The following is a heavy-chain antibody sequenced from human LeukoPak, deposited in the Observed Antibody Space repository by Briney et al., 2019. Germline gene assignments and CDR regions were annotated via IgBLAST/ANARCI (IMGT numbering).Heavy chain of an antibody. Sequence: SETLSLTCTVSGYSISGGYYWGWIRQPPGKGLEWIGSIYHSGSTYYNPSLKSRVTISVDTSKNQFSLKLSSVTAADTAVYYCARDWGGYSGYGNFDYWGQGTLVTVSS. J-gene: IGHJ4*02. CDR3: ARDWGGYSGYGNFDY. CDR1: GYSISGGYY. D-gene: IGHD5-12*01. CDR2: IYHSGST. V-gene: IGHV4-38-2*02.